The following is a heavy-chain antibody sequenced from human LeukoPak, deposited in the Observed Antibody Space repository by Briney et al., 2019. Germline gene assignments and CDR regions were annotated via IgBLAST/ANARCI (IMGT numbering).Heavy chain of an antibody. Sequence: SETLSLTCTVSGGSVSSGDYYWSWVRQPPGKGLEWIGYIYYSGSTYYNPSLKSRVTISVDTSKNQFSLKLSSVTAADTAVYYCARLGHYGSGSYYGSGYWGQGTLVTVSS. V-gene: IGHV4-30-4*08. CDR2: IYYSGST. J-gene: IGHJ4*02. D-gene: IGHD3-10*01. CDR1: GGSVSSGDYY. CDR3: ARLGHYGSGSYYGSGY.